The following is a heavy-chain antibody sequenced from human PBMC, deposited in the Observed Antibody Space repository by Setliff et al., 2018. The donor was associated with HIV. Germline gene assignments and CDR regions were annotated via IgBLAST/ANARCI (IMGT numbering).Heavy chain of an antibody. CDR3: ARGIRSGYDRYYMDV. CDR2: INQDGSEK. V-gene: IGHV3-7*01. CDR1: GFAFTTHW. D-gene: IGHD5-12*01. Sequence: PGGSLRLSCAACGFAFTTHWINWVRQAPGKGLEWVAIINQDGSEKFYVDSVKGRFTISRDNAKNSVYLQMNSLRAEDTAVYYCARGIRSGYDRYYMDVWGKGTTVTVSS. J-gene: IGHJ6*03.